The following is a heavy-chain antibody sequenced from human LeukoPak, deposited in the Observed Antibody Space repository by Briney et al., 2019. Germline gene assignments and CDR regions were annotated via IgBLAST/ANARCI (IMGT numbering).Heavy chain of an antibody. Sequence: GGSLRLSCAASGFTFDDYGMSWVSQAPGKRLEWVSGINWNGGSTGYADSVKGRFTISRDNAKNSLYLQMNSLRAEDTALYYCARGPYYSYSDYWGQGTLVTVSS. D-gene: IGHD5-18*01. CDR1: GFTFDDYG. CDR2: INWNGGST. CDR3: ARGPYYSYSDY. J-gene: IGHJ4*02. V-gene: IGHV3-20*04.